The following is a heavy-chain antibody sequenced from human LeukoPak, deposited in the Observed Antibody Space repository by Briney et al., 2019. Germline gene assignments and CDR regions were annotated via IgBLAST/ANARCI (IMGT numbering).Heavy chain of an antibody. CDR3: ARVSIGWYSFDY. V-gene: IGHV3-30*02. CDR2: IRYDGSNK. J-gene: IGHJ4*02. Sequence: GGSLRLSCAASGFTFSGYGMHWVRQAPGKGLEWVAFIRYDGSNKYYADSVKGRFTISRDNSKNTLYLQMNSLRAEDTAVYYCARVSIGWYSFDYWGQGTLVTVSS. CDR1: GFTFSGYG. D-gene: IGHD6-19*01.